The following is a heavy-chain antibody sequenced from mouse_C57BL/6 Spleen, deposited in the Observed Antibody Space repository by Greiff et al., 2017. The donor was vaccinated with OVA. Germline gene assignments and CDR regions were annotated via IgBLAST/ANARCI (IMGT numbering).Heavy chain of an antibody. CDR3: ARKNWEGWYFDV. CDR1: GYTFTDYN. V-gene: IGHV1-22*01. D-gene: IGHD4-1*01. J-gene: IGHJ1*03. CDR2: INPNNGGT. Sequence: EVQLQQSGPDLVKPGASVKMSCPASGYTFTDYNMHWVKQTHGKSLEWIGYINPNNGGTSYNQKFKGKSTLTVNKSSSTAYMELRSLTAEESAVYYCARKNWEGWYFDVWGTGTTVTVAS.